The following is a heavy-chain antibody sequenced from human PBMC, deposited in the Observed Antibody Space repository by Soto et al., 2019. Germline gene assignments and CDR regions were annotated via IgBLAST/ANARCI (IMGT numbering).Heavy chain of an antibody. V-gene: IGHV1-69*01. CDR2: IIPIFGTA. D-gene: IGHD3-22*01. J-gene: IGHJ6*02. CDR1: GGTFSSYA. CDR3: AIDPDSSGYYYYYGMDF. Sequence: QVQLVQSGAEVKKPGSSVKVSCKASGGTFSSYAISWVRQAPGQGLEWMGGIIPIFGTAKYALKFQGRVTITAEESTITAYMELSRLRAEYTAVYYCAIDPDSSGYYYYYGMDFWGQETTVTVSS.